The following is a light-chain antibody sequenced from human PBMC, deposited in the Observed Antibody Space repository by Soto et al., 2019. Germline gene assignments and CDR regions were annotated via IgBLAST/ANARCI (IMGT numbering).Light chain of an antibody. CDR1: QSVGGY. Sequence: PGERATLSCRASQSVGGYLDWYQQKPGQAPRLLIYDASNRASGIPARFSGSGSGTDFTLTISSLDPEDLAVYYCHQRSNWPPLTFGGGTKVVIK. CDR3: HQRSNWPPLT. CDR2: DAS. V-gene: IGKV3-11*01. J-gene: IGKJ4*01.